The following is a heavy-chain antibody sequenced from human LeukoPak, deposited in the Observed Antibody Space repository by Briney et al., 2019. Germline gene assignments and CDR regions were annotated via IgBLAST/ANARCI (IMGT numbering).Heavy chain of an antibody. CDR3: ARDRVSSTSQGIDY. CDR1: GYTFTSYG. Sequence: ASVKVSCKASGYTFTSYGISWVRQAPGQGLEWMGWISAYNGNTNYAQKLQGRVTMTTDASTSTAYMELRSLRSDDTAVYYCARDRVSSTSQGIDYWGQGTLVTVSS. CDR2: ISAYNGNT. V-gene: IGHV1-18*01. D-gene: IGHD2-2*01. J-gene: IGHJ4*02.